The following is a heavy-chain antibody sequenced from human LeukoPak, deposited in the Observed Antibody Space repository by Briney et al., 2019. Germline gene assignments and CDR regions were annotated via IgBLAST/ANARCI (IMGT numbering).Heavy chain of an antibody. CDR3: ARITGYFDSGGSYYWGFFDY. CDR2: TSDSGQT. Sequence: SETLSLTCSVSGVSMTNDRWTWIRQAPGKGLEWIGYTSDSGQTNYNPSLGSRATVSVDTSKSQCSLRLTSVTSADTAVYYCARITGYFDSGGSYYWGFFDYWGQGSLVTVSS. J-gene: IGHJ4*02. CDR1: GVSMTNDR. D-gene: IGHD3-22*01. V-gene: IGHV4-59*01.